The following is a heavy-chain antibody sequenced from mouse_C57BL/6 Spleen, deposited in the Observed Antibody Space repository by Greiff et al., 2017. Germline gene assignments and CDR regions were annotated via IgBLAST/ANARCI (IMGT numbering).Heavy chain of an antibody. J-gene: IGHJ2*01. V-gene: IGHV1-53*01. CDR3: ARRGDYYGSSYPSFDY. Sequence: QVQLKQSGTELVKPGASVKLSCKASGYTFTSYWMHWVKQRPGQGLEWIGNINPSNGGTNYNEKLKCKATLTVDKSSSTAYMQLSSLISEDSAVYYCARRGDYYGSSYPSFDYWGQGTTLTVSS. CDR2: INPSNGGT. D-gene: IGHD1-1*01. CDR1: GYTFTSYW.